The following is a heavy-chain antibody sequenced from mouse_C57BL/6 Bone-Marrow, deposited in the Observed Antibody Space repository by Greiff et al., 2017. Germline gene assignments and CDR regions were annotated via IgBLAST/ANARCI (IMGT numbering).Heavy chain of an antibody. V-gene: IGHV5-17*01. Sequence: EVQLVESGGGLVKPGGSLKLSCAASGFTFSDYGMHWVRQAPEKGLEWVAYISSGSSTIYYADTVKVRFTLSRDNAKNTLCLQMTSLRSDDPAMYYCATTWDIDDWGQGPTLTVSS. D-gene: IGHD4-1*01. CDR1: GFTFSDYG. CDR3: ATTWDIDD. J-gene: IGHJ2*01. CDR2: ISSGSSTI.